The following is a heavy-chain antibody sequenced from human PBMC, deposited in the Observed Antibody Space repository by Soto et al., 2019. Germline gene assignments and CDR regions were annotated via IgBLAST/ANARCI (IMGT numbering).Heavy chain of an antibody. V-gene: IGHV4-38-2*01. J-gene: IGHJ4*02. D-gene: IGHD1-26*01. Sequence: SETQSLTCAVAGYSISSGYYWGWIRQPPGKGLEWIGSIYHSGSTYYNPSLKSRVTISVDTSKNQFSLKLSSVTAADTAVYYCARGGGSYHYFDYWGQGTLVTVSS. CDR1: GYSISSGYY. CDR2: IYHSGST. CDR3: ARGGGSYHYFDY.